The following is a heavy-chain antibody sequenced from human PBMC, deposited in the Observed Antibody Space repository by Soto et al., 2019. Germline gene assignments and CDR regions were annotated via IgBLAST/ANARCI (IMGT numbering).Heavy chain of an antibody. J-gene: IGHJ5*02. CDR1: GFTFDDYA. D-gene: IGHD5-12*01. CDR2: ISWNSGSI. Sequence: GGSLRLSCAASGFTFDDYAMHWVRQAPGKGLEWVSGISWNSGSIGYADSVKGRFTISRDNAKNSLYLQMNSLRAEDTALYYCAKDAGGSGYDFHGATWFDPWGQGTLVTVSS. V-gene: IGHV3-9*01. CDR3: AKDAGGSGYDFHGATWFDP.